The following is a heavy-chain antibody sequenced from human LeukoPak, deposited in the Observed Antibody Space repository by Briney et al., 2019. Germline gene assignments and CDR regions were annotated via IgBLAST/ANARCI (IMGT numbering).Heavy chain of an antibody. CDR1: GGTFSSYA. Sequence: SVKVSCKASGGTFSSYAISWVRQAPGQGLEWMGRIIPILGIANYAQKFQGRVTITADKSTSTAYMELSSLRSEDTAVYYCARDQFYYYGSSGSGYYFDYRGQGTLVTVSS. CDR2: IIPILGIA. V-gene: IGHV1-69*04. D-gene: IGHD3-22*01. CDR3: ARDQFYYYGSSGSGYYFDY. J-gene: IGHJ4*02.